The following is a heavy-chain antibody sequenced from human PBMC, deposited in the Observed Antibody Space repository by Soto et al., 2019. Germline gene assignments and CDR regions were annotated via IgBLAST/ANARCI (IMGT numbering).Heavy chain of an antibody. V-gene: IGHV4-31*03. J-gene: IGHJ6*02. CDR1: GGSISSGGYY. CDR3: ARVAGMTTVTADYYYGMDV. D-gene: IGHD4-4*01. Sequence: QVQLQESGPGLVKPSQTLSLTCTVSGGSISSGGYYWSWIRQHPGKGLEGIGYIYYSGSTYYNPSLKSRVTISVDTSKNQFSLKLSSVTAADTAVYYCARVAGMTTVTADYYYGMDVWGQGTTVTVSS. CDR2: IYYSGST.